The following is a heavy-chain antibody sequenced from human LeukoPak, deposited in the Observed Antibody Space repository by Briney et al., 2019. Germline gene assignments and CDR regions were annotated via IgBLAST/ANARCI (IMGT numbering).Heavy chain of an antibody. J-gene: IGHJ4*02. CDR3: ALGCSSTSCYLDY. CDR1: GFTFSSYS. CDR2: ISSSSSTI. D-gene: IGHD2-2*01. V-gene: IGHV3-48*01. Sequence: GSLRLSCAASGFTFSSYSMNWVRQARGKGLEWVSYISSSSSTIYYADSVKGRFTISRDNAKNSLYLQMNSLRAEDTAVYYCALGCSSTSCYLDYWGQGTLVTFS.